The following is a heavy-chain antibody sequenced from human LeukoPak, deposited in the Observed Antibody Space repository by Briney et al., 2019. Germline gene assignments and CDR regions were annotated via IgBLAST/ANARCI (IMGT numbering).Heavy chain of an antibody. V-gene: IGHV1-69*04. Sequence: ASVKVSCKASGGTFSSYAISWVRQAPGQGLEWMGRIIPILGIANYAQKFQGRVTITADKSTSTAYMELSSLRSEETAVYYCARGTCSSTSCYHSSYWYFDLWGRGTLVTVSS. CDR2: IIPILGIA. D-gene: IGHD2-2*01. J-gene: IGHJ2*01. CDR3: ARGTCSSTSCYHSSYWYFDL. CDR1: GGTFSSYA.